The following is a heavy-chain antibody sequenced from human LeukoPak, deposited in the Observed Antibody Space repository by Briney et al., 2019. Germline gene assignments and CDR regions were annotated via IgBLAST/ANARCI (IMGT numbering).Heavy chain of an antibody. CDR2: IYSGGST. CDR1: GFTVSSNY. J-gene: IGHJ3*02. D-gene: IGHD3-10*01. Sequence: GSLRLSCVASGFTVSSNYMSRVRQAPGKGLEWVSVIYSGGSTYYADSVKGRFTISRDNSKNTLYLQMNSLRAEDTAVYYCARDERFGELLSDAFDIWGQGTMVTVSS. CDR3: ARDERFGELLSDAFDI. V-gene: IGHV3-53*01.